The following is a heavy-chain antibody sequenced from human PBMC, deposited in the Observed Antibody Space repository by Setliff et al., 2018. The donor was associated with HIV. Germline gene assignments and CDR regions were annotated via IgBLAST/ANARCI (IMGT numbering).Heavy chain of an antibody. J-gene: IGHJ4*02. CDR1: GDTFTDYY. V-gene: IGHV1-2*06. CDR2: INPNSGGT. D-gene: IGHD3-3*01. Sequence: ASVKVSCKASGDTFTDYYFHWLRQAPGQGLEWMGRINPNSGGTNYAQKFRGRVTMTRDTSISTVYMELSSLTSDDTAVYYCTRSVLQFSGVVVDFDFWGQGTLVTVSS. CDR3: TRSVLQFSGVVVDFDF.